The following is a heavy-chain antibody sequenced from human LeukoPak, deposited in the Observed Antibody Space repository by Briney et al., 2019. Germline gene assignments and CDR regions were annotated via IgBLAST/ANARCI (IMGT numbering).Heavy chain of an antibody. D-gene: IGHD2-2*01. Sequence: GRSLRLSCAASGFTFSNYAMHWVRQAPGKGLEWVAVMSSDGGNKYYADSVKGRFTISRDNSKNTLYLQMNSLRAEDTAVYYCAKDDIVVVPAAYNWFDPWGQGTLVTVSS. CDR2: MSSDGGNK. V-gene: IGHV3-30*18. CDR3: AKDDIVVVPAAYNWFDP. CDR1: GFTFSNYA. J-gene: IGHJ5*02.